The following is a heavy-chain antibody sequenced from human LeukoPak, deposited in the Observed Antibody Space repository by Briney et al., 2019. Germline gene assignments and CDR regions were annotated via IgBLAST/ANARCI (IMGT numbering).Heavy chain of an antibody. CDR3: ARDHQVATILDAFDI. CDR2: ISSNGGST. D-gene: IGHD5-24*01. Sequence: PGGSLRLSCAASGFTFSSYAMHWVRQAPGKGLEYVSAISSNGGSTYYANSVKGRFTISRDNSKNTLYLQMGSLRAEDMAVYYCARDHQVATILDAFDIWGQGTMVTVSS. CDR1: GFTFSSYA. J-gene: IGHJ3*02. V-gene: IGHV3-64*01.